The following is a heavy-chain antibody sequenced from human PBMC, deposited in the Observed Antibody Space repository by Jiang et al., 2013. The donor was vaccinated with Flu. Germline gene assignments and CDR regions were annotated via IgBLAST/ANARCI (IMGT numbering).Heavy chain of an antibody. CDR1: GTSISSGEYY. CDR3: ASVFYYFDY. CDR2: IYHTGTT. J-gene: IGHJ4*02. D-gene: IGHD5/OR15-5a*01. V-gene: IGHV4-31*01. Sequence: SLTCNVSGTSISSGEYYWSWVRHRPGKGLEWIGSIYHTGTTDYYPSLKSQVLISVDTSKNQFSLKVRSVTAADTAVYYCASVFYYFDYWGPGTLVTVSS.